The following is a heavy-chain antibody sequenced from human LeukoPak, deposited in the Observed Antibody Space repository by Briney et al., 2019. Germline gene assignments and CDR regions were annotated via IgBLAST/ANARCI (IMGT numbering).Heavy chain of an antibody. V-gene: IGHV1-2*02. CDR2: IIPNSGVT. CDR3: GRYVSDYYDSSGYYNWFDP. J-gene: IGHJ5*02. D-gene: IGHD3-22*01. Sequence: GASVKVSCKASGYTFAGYYMHWVRQAPGQGLEWMGWIIPNSGVTNYAQKSQGRVTMTTDTSTSTAYMEVSRLRSDDPAVYYCGRYVSDYYDSSGYYNWFDPWGQGTLVTVSS. CDR1: GYTFAGYY.